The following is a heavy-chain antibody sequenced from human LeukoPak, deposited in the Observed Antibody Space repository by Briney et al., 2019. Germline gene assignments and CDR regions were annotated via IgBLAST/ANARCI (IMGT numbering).Heavy chain of an antibody. CDR1: GFTFSSYE. CDR3: AREGGYTYGSHSWYFDL. Sequence: PGGSLRLSCAASGFTFSSYEMNWVRQAPGRGLEWVSYISSGGGTIYYADSVKGRFTISRDNAKDSLYLQINSLRPEDTAVYYCAREGGYTYGSHSWYFDLWGRGTLVTVSS. V-gene: IGHV3-48*03. D-gene: IGHD5-18*01. CDR2: ISSGGGTI. J-gene: IGHJ2*01.